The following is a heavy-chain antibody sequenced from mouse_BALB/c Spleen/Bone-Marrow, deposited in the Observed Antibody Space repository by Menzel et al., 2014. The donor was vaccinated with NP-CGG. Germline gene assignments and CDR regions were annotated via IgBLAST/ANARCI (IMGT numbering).Heavy chain of an antibody. CDR1: GYAFRSSW. CDR3: ARRGGNPSFDY. V-gene: IGHV1-82*01. D-gene: IGHD2-1*01. Sequence: QVQLKESGPELVKPGASVKISCKASGYAFRSSWMNWVKQRPGQGLVWIGRIYPGDGDTNYNGKFKGKATLTADKSSSADYMQLSSLTYVDSAVYFCARRGGNPSFDYWGQGTPLTVSS. CDR2: IYPGDGDT. J-gene: IGHJ2*01.